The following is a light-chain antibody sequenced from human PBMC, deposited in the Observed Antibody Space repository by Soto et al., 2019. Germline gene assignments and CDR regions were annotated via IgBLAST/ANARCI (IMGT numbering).Light chain of an antibody. CDR3: QQYGSLIT. V-gene: IGKV3-20*01. CDR2: GAS. CDR1: QSISSSY. Sequence: EIVLTQSPGTLSLSPGERATLSCRASQSISSSYLAWYQQKPGQAPRLLIYGASSRATGIPDRFSGSGSGTDFTLTISRLGPEDFAVYYCQQYGSLITFGPGTKVDIK. J-gene: IGKJ3*01.